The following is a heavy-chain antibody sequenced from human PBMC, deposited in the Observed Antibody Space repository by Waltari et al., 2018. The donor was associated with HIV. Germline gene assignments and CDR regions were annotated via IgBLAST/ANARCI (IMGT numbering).Heavy chain of an antibody. CDR2: INPSGTA. V-gene: IGHV4-34*02. CDR3: ARTTLQWSLTNSDFWTGHPDHYSTLDA. J-gene: IGHJ6*02. Sequence: QVQLQQWGTGLLKPSGTLSLTCAVYRASFTDPSWAWIRPAPVTGLQWLGEINPSGTAVYTKSLQGRLTISRDASKNQFSLNLKSVTAADTAVYFCARTTLQWSLTNSDFWTGHPDHYSTLDAWGQGTTVFVSS. D-gene: IGHD3-3*01. CDR1: RASFTDPS.